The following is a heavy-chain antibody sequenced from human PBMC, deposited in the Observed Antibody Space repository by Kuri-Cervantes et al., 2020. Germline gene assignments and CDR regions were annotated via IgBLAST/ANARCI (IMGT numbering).Heavy chain of an antibody. CDR1: GFTFDDYA. V-gene: IGHV3-9*01. CDR2: ISWNSGRI. CDR3: ARDGASSWYTPNPFDT. D-gene: IGHD6-13*01. J-gene: IGHJ5*02. Sequence: SLKISCAASGFTFDDYAMHWVRQAPGKGLEWVSGISWNSGRIGYADSVKGRFTISRDNAKNSLYLQMNSLRAEDTAMYYCARDGASSWYTPNPFDTWGQGTLVTVSS.